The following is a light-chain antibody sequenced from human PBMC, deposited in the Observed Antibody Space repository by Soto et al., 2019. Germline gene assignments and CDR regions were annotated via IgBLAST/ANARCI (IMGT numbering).Light chain of an antibody. CDR2: KAS. V-gene: IGKV1-5*03. CDR3: QQYNSYSAT. Sequence: DIQMTQSPSTLSASVGDRVKITCRASQSISSWLAWYQQKPGKAPKLLIYKASSLESGVPSRFSGSGSGTEFTLTISSLQPDDFATYYCQQYNSYSATFGQGTKVDIK. CDR1: QSISSW. J-gene: IGKJ1*01.